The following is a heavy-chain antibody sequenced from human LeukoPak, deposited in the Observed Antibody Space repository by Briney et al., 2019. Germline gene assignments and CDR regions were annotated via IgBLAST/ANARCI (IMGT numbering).Heavy chain of an antibody. J-gene: IGHJ4*02. V-gene: IGHV3-30*18. CDR2: ISYDGSNK. D-gene: IGHD6-13*01. CDR1: GFTFSSYG. Sequence: GRSLRLSCAASGFTFSSYGMHWVRQAPGKGLEWVAVISYDGSNKYYADSVKGRFTISRDNSKNTLYLQMNSLRAEDTAVYYCAKRMGPSIAATDLDYWGQGTLVTVSS. CDR3: AKRMGPSIAATDLDY.